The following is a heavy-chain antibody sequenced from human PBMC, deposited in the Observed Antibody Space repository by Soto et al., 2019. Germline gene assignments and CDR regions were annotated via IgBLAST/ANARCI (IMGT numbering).Heavy chain of an antibody. D-gene: IGHD6-13*01. Sequence: SVKVSCKASGYTFTSYYMHWVRQAPGQGLEWMGGIIPIFGTANYAQKFQGRVTITADESTSTAYMELSSLRSEDTAVYYCAKGKLSSSWYASGSEPEYFQHWGQGTLVTVSS. CDR1: GYTFTSYY. V-gene: IGHV1-69*13. CDR3: AKGKLSSSWYASGSEPEYFQH. J-gene: IGHJ1*01. CDR2: IIPIFGTA.